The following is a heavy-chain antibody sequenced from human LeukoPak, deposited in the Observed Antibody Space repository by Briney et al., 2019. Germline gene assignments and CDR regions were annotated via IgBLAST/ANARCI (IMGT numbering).Heavy chain of an antibody. Sequence: ASVKVSCKASGYTFTGYYMHWVRQAPGQGLEWMGWINPNSGGTNYAQKFQGRVTMTRDTSISTAYMELSRLRSDDTAVCYCARGVRFLEWLPRDYYYYMDVWGKGTTVTVSS. D-gene: IGHD3-3*01. J-gene: IGHJ6*03. CDR1: GYTFTGYY. CDR2: INPNSGGT. V-gene: IGHV1-2*02. CDR3: ARGVRFLEWLPRDYYYYMDV.